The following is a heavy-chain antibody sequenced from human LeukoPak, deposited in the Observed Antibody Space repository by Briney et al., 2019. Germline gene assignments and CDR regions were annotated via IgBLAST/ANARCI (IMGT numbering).Heavy chain of an antibody. D-gene: IGHD3-9*01. CDR2: IYYSGST. J-gene: IGHJ4*02. V-gene: IGHV4-59*01. CDR3: ARGSPYYDILTGYYTGGSFDY. CDR1: GGSISSYY. Sequence: SETLSLTCTVSGGSISSYYWSWIRQPPGKGLEWIGYIYYSGSTHYNPSLKSRVTISVDTSKNQFSLKLSSVTAADTAVYYCARGSPYYDILTGYYTGGSFDYWGQGTLVTVSS.